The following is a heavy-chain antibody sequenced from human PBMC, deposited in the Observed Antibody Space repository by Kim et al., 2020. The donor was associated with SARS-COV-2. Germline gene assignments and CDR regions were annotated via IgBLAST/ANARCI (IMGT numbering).Heavy chain of an antibody. V-gene: IGHV3-30*04. J-gene: IGHJ6*02. CDR2: ISYDGSNK. CDR1: GFTFSSYA. Sequence: GGSLRLSCAASGFTFSSYAMHWVRQAPGKGLEWVAVISYDGSNKYYADAAQGRFTISRDNAKNTQKLQMNRKRAEDTAVYYCARDSGHILTGYNYYYYGMDVWGPEATVTVSS. D-gene: IGHD3-9*01. CDR3: ARDSGHILTGYNYYYYGMDV.